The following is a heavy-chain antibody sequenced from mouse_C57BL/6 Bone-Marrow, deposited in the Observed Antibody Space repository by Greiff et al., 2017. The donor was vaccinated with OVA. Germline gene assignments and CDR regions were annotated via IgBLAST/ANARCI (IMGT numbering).Heavy chain of an antibody. Sequence: VQLPQPGAELVMPGASVKLSYKDSGYTFTSYWMHWVKQRPGQGLEWIGEIDPSNSYTNYNKKFMGKTTLTVEKTSSTDYMQLSSLTSEDSAVYYCASYDGHWGQGTSVTVSA. CDR3: ASYDGH. D-gene: IGHD2-3*01. CDR1: GYTFTSYW. J-gene: IGHJ4*01. V-gene: IGHV1-69*01. CDR2: IDPSNSYT.